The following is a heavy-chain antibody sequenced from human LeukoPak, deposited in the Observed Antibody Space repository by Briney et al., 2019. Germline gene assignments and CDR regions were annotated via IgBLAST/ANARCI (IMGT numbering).Heavy chain of an antibody. CDR3: VKGGYCTSTTCLFVF. CDR1: GFTFSSSA. D-gene: IGHD2-2*01. V-gene: IGHV3-23*01. J-gene: IGHJ4*02. CDR2: VAGGGGGT. Sequence: PGGSLRLSCAASGFTFSSSAMAWVRQAPGERLEWVSSVAGGGGGTNYAGSMKGRFTISRDNAKNTLYLQMSSLRAEDMAIYYCVKGGYCTSTTCLFVFWGQGTLVTVSS.